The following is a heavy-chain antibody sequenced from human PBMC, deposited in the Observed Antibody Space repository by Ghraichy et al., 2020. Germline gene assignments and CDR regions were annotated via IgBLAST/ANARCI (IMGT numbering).Heavy chain of an antibody. Sequence: SQTLSLTCDVSGGSISSGGYSWNWIRQPPGKGLEWIGYINHSGSTSYNPSLKSRVTISVDKSKNEFSLKLRSVTAADTAVYYCARDSLYGYWFGPWGQGTLVTVAS. CDR1: GGSISSGGYS. CDR3: ARDSLYGYWFGP. V-gene: IGHV4-30-2*01. D-gene: IGHD3-16*01. J-gene: IGHJ5*02. CDR2: INHSGST.